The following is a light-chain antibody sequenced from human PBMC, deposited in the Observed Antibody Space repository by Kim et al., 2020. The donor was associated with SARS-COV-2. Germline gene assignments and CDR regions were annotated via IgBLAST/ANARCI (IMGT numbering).Light chain of an antibody. J-gene: IGLJ3*02. CDR1: SSNIGAGYD. V-gene: IGLV1-40*01. CDR3: QSYDSSLSGWV. CDR2: SNT. Sequence: QSVTISCTGTSSNIGAGYDVHWYQQLPGTAPKVLIYSNTKRPSGVPDRFSGSKSGTSASLAITGLQAEDEADYYCQSYDSSLSGWVFGGGTQLTVL.